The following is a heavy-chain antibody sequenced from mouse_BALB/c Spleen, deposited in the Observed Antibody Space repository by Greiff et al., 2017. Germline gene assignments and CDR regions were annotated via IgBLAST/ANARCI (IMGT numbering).Heavy chain of an antibody. CDR1: GFTFTDYY. J-gene: IGHJ4*01. CDR2: IRNKANGYTT. CDR3: AREVRRVDAMDY. V-gene: IGHV7-3*02. D-gene: IGHD2-14*01. Sequence: EVKLVESGGGLVQPGGSLRLSCATSGFTFTDYYMSWVRQPPGKALEWLGFIRNKANGYTTEYSASVKGRFTISRDNSQSILYLQMNTLRAEDSATYYCAREVRRVDAMDYWGQGTSVTVSS.